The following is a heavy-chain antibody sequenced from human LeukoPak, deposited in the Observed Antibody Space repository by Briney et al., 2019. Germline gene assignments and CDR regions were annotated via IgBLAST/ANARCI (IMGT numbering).Heavy chain of an antibody. D-gene: IGHD1-7*01. J-gene: IGHJ5*02. CDR1: GYTFTCYD. CDR3: AREDNWNYGWFDP. Sequence: GASVKVSCKASGYTFTCYDINWVRQATGQGLEWMGWMNPNSGNTGYSQKFQGRVTMTRNTSISTAYMELSSLRSEDTAVYYCAREDNWNYGWFDPWGQGTLVTVSS. V-gene: IGHV1-8*01. CDR2: MNPNSGNT.